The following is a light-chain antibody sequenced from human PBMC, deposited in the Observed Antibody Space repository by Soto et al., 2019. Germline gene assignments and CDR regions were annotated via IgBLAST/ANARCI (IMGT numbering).Light chain of an antibody. Sequence: DIQMTQSPSSLSASVGDRVTITCRASQSVNTYLNWYQKRQGKAPKLLIYAATSLQIGVPPSFSGSASGTDFNLTISGLQPEDFATYYCQQSHNTPYTFGLGTMLEVK. CDR2: AAT. J-gene: IGKJ2*01. CDR1: QSVNTY. V-gene: IGKV1-39*01. CDR3: QQSHNTPYT.